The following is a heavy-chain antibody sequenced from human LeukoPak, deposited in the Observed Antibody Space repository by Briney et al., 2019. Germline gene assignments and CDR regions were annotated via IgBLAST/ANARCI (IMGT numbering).Heavy chain of an antibody. CDR3: ARGRGYCYYYMDV. Sequence: SETLSLTCAVYGGSFSGYYWNWIRQPPGKGLEWIGEINHSGSTNYNPSLKSRVTISVDTSKNQFSLKLSSVTAADTAVYYCARGRGYCYYYMDVWGKGTTVTVSS. J-gene: IGHJ6*03. V-gene: IGHV4-34*01. CDR2: INHSGST. CDR1: GGSFSGYY.